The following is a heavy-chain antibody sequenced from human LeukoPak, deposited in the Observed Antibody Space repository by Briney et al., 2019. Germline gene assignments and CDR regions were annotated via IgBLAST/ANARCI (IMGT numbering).Heavy chain of an antibody. Sequence: GGSLRLSCAASGFTLRNTWMAWVRQAPGKGLEWVANINQDASTKHYVDSVKGRFTISRDNAKNSLYLQMNSLRAEDTAVYYCARDQSGSLDCWGQGTLVTVSS. CDR2: INQDASTK. CDR3: ARDQSGSLDC. J-gene: IGHJ4*02. V-gene: IGHV3-7*01. CDR1: GFTLRNTW. D-gene: IGHD1-26*01.